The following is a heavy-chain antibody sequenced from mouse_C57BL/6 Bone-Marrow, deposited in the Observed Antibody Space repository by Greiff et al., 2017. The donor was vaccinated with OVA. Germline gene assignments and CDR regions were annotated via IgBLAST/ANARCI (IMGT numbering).Heavy chain of an antibody. CDR1: GYTFTSYW. CDR2: IYPGNSDT. CDR3: IRKFFDY. V-gene: IGHV1-5*01. J-gene: IGHJ2*01. Sequence: EVQLQQSGTVLARPGASVKMSCKTSGYTFTSYWMHWVKQRPGQGLEWIGAIYPGNSDTSYNQKFKGKAKLTADTSASAAYIELSSLTNEDSAVYYGIRKFFDYWGQGTTLTVSS.